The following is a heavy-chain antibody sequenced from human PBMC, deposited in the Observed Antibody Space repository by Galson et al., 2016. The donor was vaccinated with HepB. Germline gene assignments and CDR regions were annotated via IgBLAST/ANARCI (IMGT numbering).Heavy chain of an antibody. Sequence: SLRLSCAASGFTFSSYSMSWVRQPPGKGLEWVSAISGSGSVTYYADAVGGRSTISRDNAKDARNTLSLQMDTLSAEDTAVYYCAKDVDYDSGMFYFDHWGQGTLVTVSS. CDR1: GFTFSSYS. CDR3: AKDVDYDSGMFYFDH. D-gene: IGHD3-10*01. V-gene: IGHV3-23*01. CDR2: ISGSGSVT. J-gene: IGHJ4*02.